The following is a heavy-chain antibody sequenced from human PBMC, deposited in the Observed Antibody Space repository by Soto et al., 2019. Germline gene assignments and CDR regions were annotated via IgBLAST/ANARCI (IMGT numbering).Heavy chain of an antibody. CDR2: ISSTTNYI. J-gene: IGHJ4*02. V-gene: IGHV3-21*06. CDR1: GFTFTRYS. Sequence: GGSLRLSCAASGFTFTRYSMNWVRQAPGKGLGWVSSISSTTNYIYYGDSMKGRFTISRDNAKNSLYLEMNSLRAEDTAVYYCARESEDLTSNFDYWGQGTLVTVSS. CDR3: ARESEDLTSNFDY.